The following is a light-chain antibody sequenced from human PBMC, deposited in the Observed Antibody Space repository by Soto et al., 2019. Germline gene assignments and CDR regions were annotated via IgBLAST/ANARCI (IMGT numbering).Light chain of an antibody. CDR1: QSVSNNY. J-gene: IGKJ4*01. V-gene: IGKV3-20*01. Sequence: EIVLTQSPGTLSLSPGERATLSCRASQSVSNNYLAWYQQKPGQAPRLLIYGASSRATGIPDRVSGSGSGTDFTLTVSRLEPEDFAVYYCHQYGSSPTFGGGTKVEI. CDR3: HQYGSSPT. CDR2: GAS.